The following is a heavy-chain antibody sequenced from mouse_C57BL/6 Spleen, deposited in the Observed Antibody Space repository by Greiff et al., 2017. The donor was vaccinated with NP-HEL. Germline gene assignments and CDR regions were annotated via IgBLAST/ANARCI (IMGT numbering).Heavy chain of an antibody. J-gene: IGHJ2*01. Sequence: EVKVVESEGGLVQPGSSMKLSCTASGFTFSDYYMAWVRQVPEKGLEWVANINYDGSSTYYLDSLKSRFIISRDNAKNILYLQMSSLKSEDTATYYCARDPYYYGSSWYYFDYWGQGTTLTVSS. D-gene: IGHD1-1*01. CDR3: ARDPYYYGSSWYYFDY. CDR2: INYDGSST. V-gene: IGHV5-16*01. CDR1: GFTFSDYY.